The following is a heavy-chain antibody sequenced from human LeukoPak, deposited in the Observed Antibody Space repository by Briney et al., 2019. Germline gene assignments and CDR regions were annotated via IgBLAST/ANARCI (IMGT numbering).Heavy chain of an antibody. D-gene: IGHD3-16*01. CDR1: GFTFSSYS. Sequence: GGSLRLSCAASGFTFSSYSMNWVRQAPGKGLEWVSYISGSSTYIFYADSLKGRFTISRDNAKNSLFLQMNNLRAEDTAVYYCARESTKTFGGVVVNWFDPWGQGTLVTVSS. CDR2: ISGSSTYI. J-gene: IGHJ5*02. V-gene: IGHV3-21*01. CDR3: ARESTKTFGGVVVNWFDP.